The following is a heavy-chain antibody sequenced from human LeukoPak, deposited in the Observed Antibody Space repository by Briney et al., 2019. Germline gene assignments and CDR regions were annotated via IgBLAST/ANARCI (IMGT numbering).Heavy chain of an antibody. V-gene: IGHV4-34*01. CDR3: ASASIAALDY. Sequence: SETLSLTCAAYGGSFSGYYWSWIRQPPGKGLEWIGEINHSGSTNYNPSLKSRVTISVDTSKNQFSLKLSSVTAADTAVYYCASASIAALDYWGQGTLVTVSS. J-gene: IGHJ4*02. CDR1: GGSFSGYY. CDR2: INHSGST. D-gene: IGHD2-15*01.